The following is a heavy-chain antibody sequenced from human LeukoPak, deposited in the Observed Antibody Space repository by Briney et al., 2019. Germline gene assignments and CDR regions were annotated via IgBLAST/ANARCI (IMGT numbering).Heavy chain of an antibody. D-gene: IGHD2-15*01. CDR3: AKEPICGGGSCYSRCFDL. J-gene: IGHJ4*02. V-gene: IGHV3-23*01. Sequence: GGSLRLSCAASGFTFSSYAMSWVRQAPGKGLEWVSAISGIGDRTYYVYSVKGRFTICRDNSKNMVYLQMNSLRAEDTAVYHCAKEPICGGGSCYSRCFDLWGQGTLVTVSS. CDR2: ISGIGDRT. CDR1: GFTFSSYA.